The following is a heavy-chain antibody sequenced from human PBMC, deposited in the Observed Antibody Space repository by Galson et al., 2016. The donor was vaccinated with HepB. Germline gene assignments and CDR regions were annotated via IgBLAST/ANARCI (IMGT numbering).Heavy chain of an antibody. CDR1: GFTFHIYW. Sequence: SLRLSCATSGFTFHIYWMSWVRQAPGKGLEWVANIKQDGTEKNYVDSVKGRFTISRESATRSVHLQMSSLRAEDTAVYYCAKYGGDDAVFQNWGQGILVTVSS. D-gene: IGHD2-21*02. CDR3: AKYGGDDAVFQN. J-gene: IGHJ4*02. CDR2: IKQDGTEK. V-gene: IGHV3-7*03.